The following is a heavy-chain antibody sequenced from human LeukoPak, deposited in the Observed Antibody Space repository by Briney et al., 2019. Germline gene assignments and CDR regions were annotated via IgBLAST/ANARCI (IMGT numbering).Heavy chain of an antibody. CDR2: IYYSGST. J-gene: IGHJ4*02. CDR3: ARGNPRLALALDY. CDR1: GGSISSGGYY. V-gene: IGHV4-31*03. D-gene: IGHD6-19*01. Sequence: SETLSLTCTVSGGSISSGGYYWSWIRQHPGKGLEWIGYIYYSGSTYYNPSLKSRVTISVDTSKNQFSLKLSSVTAADTAVYYCARGNPRLALALDYWGQGTLVTVSS.